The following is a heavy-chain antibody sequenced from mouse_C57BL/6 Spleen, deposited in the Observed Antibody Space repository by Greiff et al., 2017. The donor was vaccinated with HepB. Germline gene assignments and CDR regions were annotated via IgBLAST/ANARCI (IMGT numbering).Heavy chain of an antibody. CDR1: GFTFSDYY. CDR2: INYDGSST. J-gene: IGHJ3*01. Sequence: EVMLVESEGGLVQPGSSMKLSCTASGFTFSDYYMAWVRQVPEKGLEWVANINYDGSSTYYLDSLKSRFIISRDNAKNILYLQMSSLKSEDTATYYGARGGKNYDGVAYWGQGTLVTVSA. V-gene: IGHV5-16*01. D-gene: IGHD1-2*01. CDR3: ARGGKNYDGVAY.